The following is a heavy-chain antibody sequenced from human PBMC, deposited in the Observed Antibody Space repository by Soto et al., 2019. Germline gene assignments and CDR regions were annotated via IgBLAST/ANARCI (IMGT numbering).Heavy chain of an antibody. CDR1: GFTFSSYS. J-gene: IGHJ4*02. V-gene: IGHV3-48*01. CDR3: ARDAYYDFWSGPPDY. Sequence: EVQLVESGGGLVQPGGSLRLSCAASGFTFSSYSMNWVRQAPGKGLEWVSYISSSSGTIYYADSVKGRFTISRDNAKNSLYLQMNSLRAEDTAVYYCARDAYYDFWSGPPDYWGQGTLVTVSS. D-gene: IGHD3-3*01. CDR2: ISSSSGTI.